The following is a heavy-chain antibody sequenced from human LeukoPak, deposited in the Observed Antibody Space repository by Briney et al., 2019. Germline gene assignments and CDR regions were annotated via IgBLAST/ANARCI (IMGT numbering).Heavy chain of an antibody. V-gene: IGHV4-59*13. CDR3: ARTGTIFGVVAYYYYYYMDV. CDR2: IYYSGSP. CDR1: GGSISSSY. J-gene: IGHJ6*03. Sequence: SETLSLTCTVSGGSISSSYWSWIRQPPGKGLEWIGYIYYSGSPNYNPSLKSRVTISVDTSKNQFSLKLTSVTAADTAVYYCARTGTIFGVVAYYYYYYMDVWGKGTTVTVSS. D-gene: IGHD3-3*01.